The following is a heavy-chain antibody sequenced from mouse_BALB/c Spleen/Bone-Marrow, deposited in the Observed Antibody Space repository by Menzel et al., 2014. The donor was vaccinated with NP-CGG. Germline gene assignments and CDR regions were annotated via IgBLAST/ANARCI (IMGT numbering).Heavy chain of an antibody. CDR2: IYPCSGST. CDR1: GYTFTSYW. D-gene: IGHD2-14*01. CDR3: TVRRFAY. V-gene: IGHV1S22*01. J-gene: IGHJ3*01. Sequence: LMESGSELVRPGASVKLSCKASGYTFTSYWMHWVKRRHGQGLEWIGNIYPCSGSTNYDEKFKSKGTLTVDTSSSTAYMHLSSLTSEDSAVYYCTVRRFAYWGQGTLVTVSA.